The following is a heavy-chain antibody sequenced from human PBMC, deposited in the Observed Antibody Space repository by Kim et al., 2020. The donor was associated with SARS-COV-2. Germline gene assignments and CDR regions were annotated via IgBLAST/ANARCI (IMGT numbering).Heavy chain of an antibody. Sequence: ASVKVSCKASGYTFTSYAMHWVRQAPGQRLEWMGWINAGNGNTKYSQKFQGRVTITRDTPASTAYMELSSLRSEDTAVYYCARDQGIYCSSTSCRYGMDVWGQGTTVTVSS. CDR3: ARDQGIYCSSTSCRYGMDV. J-gene: IGHJ6*02. CDR1: GYTFTSYA. V-gene: IGHV1-3*01. CDR2: INAGNGNT. D-gene: IGHD2-2*01.